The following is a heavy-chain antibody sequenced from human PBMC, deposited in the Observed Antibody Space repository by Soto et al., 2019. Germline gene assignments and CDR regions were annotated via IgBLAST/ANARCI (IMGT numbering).Heavy chain of an antibody. D-gene: IGHD3-10*01. CDR3: TRHSEGPLLWFGEFRIY. Sequence: GGSLRLSCAASGFTFSGSAMHWVRQASGKGLEWVGRIRSKANSYATAYAASVKGRFTISRDDSKNTAYLQMNSLKTEDTAVYYCTRHSEGPLLWFGEFRIYWGQGTLVTVSS. CDR2: IRSKANSYAT. CDR1: GFTFSGSA. V-gene: IGHV3-73*01. J-gene: IGHJ4*02.